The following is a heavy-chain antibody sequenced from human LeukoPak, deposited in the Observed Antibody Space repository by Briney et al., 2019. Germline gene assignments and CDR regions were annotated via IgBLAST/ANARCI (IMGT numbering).Heavy chain of an antibody. CDR1: GGSISSSSYY. J-gene: IGHJ6*03. CDR2: IYYSGST. CDR3: ARGREGSSWYLHYLDV. D-gene: IGHD6-13*01. V-gene: IGHV4-39*01. Sequence: SETLSLTCTVSGGSISSSSYYWGWIRQPPGKGLEWIGSIYYSGSTYYNPSLKSRLTISVDTSKNQFSLKLSSVTAADTAVYYCARGREGSSWYLHYLDVWGKGTTVTVSS.